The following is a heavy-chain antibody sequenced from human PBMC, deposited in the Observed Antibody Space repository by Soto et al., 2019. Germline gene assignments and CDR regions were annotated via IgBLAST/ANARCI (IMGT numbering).Heavy chain of an antibody. CDR3: AVESNGIKLWSQVFEY. V-gene: IGHV4-34*01. CDR1: GGSFSGYY. D-gene: IGHD5-18*01. Sequence: PSETLSLTCAVYGGSFSGYYWSWIRQPPGKGLEWIGEINHSGSTNYNPSLKSRVTISVDTSKNQFSLKLSSVTAADTAVYYCAVESNGIKLWSQVFEYWGQGTLVNVSS. CDR2: INHSGST. J-gene: IGHJ4*02.